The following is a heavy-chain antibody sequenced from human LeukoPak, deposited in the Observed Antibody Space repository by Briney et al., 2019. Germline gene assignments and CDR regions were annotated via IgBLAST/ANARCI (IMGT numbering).Heavy chain of an antibody. Sequence: GGSLRLSCAASGFTFSDYYISWIRMALLKGLERVSYISSTGSTIYYADSVKGRFTISRDNAKNSLYLQMNSLRAEDTAVYYCARGRAGRGYSYVIYYYYYMDVWGKGTTVTVSS. J-gene: IGHJ6*03. CDR2: ISSTGSTI. D-gene: IGHD5-18*01. CDR3: ARGRAGRGYSYVIYYYYYMDV. CDR1: GFTFSDYY. V-gene: IGHV3-11*04.